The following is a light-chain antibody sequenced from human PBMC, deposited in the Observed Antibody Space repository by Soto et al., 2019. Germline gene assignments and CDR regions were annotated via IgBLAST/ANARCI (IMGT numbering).Light chain of an antibody. CDR1: QNINSW. J-gene: IGKJ1*01. V-gene: IGKV1-5*01. CDR3: QQFHSFSRT. CDR2: DDS. Sequence: DIQMTQSPSTLSASVGDRVTITCRASQNINSWLAWYQQKPGKAPNLLIYDDSTLESGVPSRFSGSGSGTEFTLTISSLQPEDFATYYCQQFHSFSRTFVQGTKVEVK.